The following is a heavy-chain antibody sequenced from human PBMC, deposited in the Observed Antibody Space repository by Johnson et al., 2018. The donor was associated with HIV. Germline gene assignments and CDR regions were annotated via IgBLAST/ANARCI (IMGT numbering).Heavy chain of an antibody. CDR3: ARVRAGIAAAGRGDDI. J-gene: IGHJ3*02. CDR2: IYSGGST. Sequence: VQLVESGGGLIQPGGSLRLSCAASGFTVSSTYMSWVRQAPGKGLEWVSVIYSGGSTYYADSVKGRFTISRDNSKNTLYLQMNSLRAEDTAVYYCARVRAGIAAAGRGDDIWGQGTMVTVSS. V-gene: IGHV3-53*01. D-gene: IGHD6-13*01. CDR1: GFTVSSTY.